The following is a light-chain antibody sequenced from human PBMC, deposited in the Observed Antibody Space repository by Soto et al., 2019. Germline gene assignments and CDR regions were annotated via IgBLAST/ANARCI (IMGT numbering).Light chain of an antibody. CDR3: LLSYSGARV. J-gene: IGLJ1*01. Sequence: QAVVTQEPSLTVSPGGQVTLTGGSTPEAVTSGHYPYWFQQKPGQAPRTLIYDTSIKHSWTPARFSGSLLGGKAALTLSGAQPEDEAEYYCLLSYSGARVFGTGTKLTVL. V-gene: IGLV7-46*01. CDR1: PEAVTSGHY. CDR2: DTS.